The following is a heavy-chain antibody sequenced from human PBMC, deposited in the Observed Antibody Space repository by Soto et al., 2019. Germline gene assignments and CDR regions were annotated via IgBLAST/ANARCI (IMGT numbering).Heavy chain of an antibody. J-gene: IGHJ6*03. CDR3: AGGPGYYYYYMDV. CDR2: ISSSSSYI. CDR1: GFNFSSSS. V-gene: IGHV3-21*01. D-gene: IGHD3-10*01. Sequence: PAAFLRRSYTASGFNFSSSSINCVRHAPGKWLEWVSSISSSSSYIYYADSLKGRFTISRDNAKNSLYLQMNSLRAEDTAVYYCAGGPGYYYYYMDVWGKGT.